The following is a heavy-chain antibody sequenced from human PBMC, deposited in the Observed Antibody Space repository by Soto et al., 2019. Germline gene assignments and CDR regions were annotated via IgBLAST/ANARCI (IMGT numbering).Heavy chain of an antibody. CDR1: GFTFSSYA. D-gene: IGHD2-15*01. J-gene: IGHJ4*02. V-gene: IGHV3-23*01. CDR2: IVGSGSST. Sequence: EVHLLESGGGLVQRGGSLRLSCAASGFTFSSYAMSWVRQAPGKGLEWVSGIVGSGSSTYYADSVKGRFTISRDNSQSTLYLQMNSLIADDTALYYGAKAGGDCSGGSCYSNQGDFWGQGTLVTVSS. CDR3: AKAGGDCSGGSCYSNQGDF.